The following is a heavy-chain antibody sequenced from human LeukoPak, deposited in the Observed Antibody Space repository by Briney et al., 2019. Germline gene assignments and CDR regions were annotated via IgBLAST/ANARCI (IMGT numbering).Heavy chain of an antibody. CDR3: ARGRDCGGDCYIPDAFDI. D-gene: IGHD2-21*02. CDR2: ISSSSSYI. V-gene: IGHV3-21*01. J-gene: IGHJ3*02. Sequence: GGSLRLSCAASGFTFSSYSMNWVRQAPGKGLEWVSSISSSSSYIYYADSVKGRFTISRDNAKNSLYLQMNGLRAEDTAVYYCARGRDCGGDCYIPDAFDIWGQGTMVTVSS. CDR1: GFTFSSYS.